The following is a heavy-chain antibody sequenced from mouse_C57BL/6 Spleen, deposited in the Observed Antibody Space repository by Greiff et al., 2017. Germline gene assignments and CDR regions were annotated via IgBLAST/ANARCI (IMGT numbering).Heavy chain of an antibody. CDR1: GFTFSSYA. J-gene: IGHJ2*02. CDR2: ISSGGDYI. Sequence: EVKLMESGEGLVKPGGSLKLSCAASGFTFSSYAMSWVRQTPEKRLAWVAYISSGGDYIYYADTVKGRFTISRDNARNTLYLQMSSLKSEDTAMYYCTRVGYYDYDSFDYWGQGTSLTVSS. D-gene: IGHD2-4*01. V-gene: IGHV5-9-1*02. CDR3: TRVGYYDYDSFDY.